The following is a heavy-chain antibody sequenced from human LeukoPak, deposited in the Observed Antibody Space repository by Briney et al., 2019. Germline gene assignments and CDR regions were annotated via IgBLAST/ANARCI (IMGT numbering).Heavy chain of an antibody. D-gene: IGHD3-22*01. Sequence: ATVKVSCKASGYTFTTYYLHWVRQAPGQGLDWMGIINPSGGATSYAQKFQGRVTLTRDTSASTAYMELSSLRSEDTAVYYCARGMYYYDSSGYYIDASDIWGQGTMVTVSS. CDR1: GYTFTTYY. V-gene: IGHV1-46*01. CDR2: INPSGGAT. J-gene: IGHJ3*02. CDR3: ARGMYYYDSSGYYIDASDI.